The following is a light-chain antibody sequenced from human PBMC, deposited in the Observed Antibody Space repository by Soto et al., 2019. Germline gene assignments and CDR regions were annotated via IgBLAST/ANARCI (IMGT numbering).Light chain of an antibody. CDR1: SSDLGGYNY. CDR3: SPYTSSDTLV. J-gene: IGLJ1*01. CDR2: EVS. V-gene: IGLV2-14*01. Sequence: QSALTQPASVSGSPGQSITVSCTGTSSDLGGYNYVSWYQHHPGKAPKLMIYEVSNRPSGVSNRFSGSKSGNTASLTISGLQAEDEADYYCSPYTSSDTLVFGTGTKVTVL.